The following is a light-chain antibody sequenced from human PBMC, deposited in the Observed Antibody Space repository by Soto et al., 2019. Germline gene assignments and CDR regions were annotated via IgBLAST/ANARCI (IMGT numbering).Light chain of an antibody. Sequence: EIVLTQSPGTLSLSPGERATLSCRASQSVGSNYLAWYQQKPDQAPRLLIYIASGRAAGIPDRFSGSGAGTDFTLTISRVEPEDFAVYYCQQYGTSPWTFGQGTKVEIK. CDR2: IAS. CDR3: QQYGTSPWT. CDR1: QSVGSNY. J-gene: IGKJ1*01. V-gene: IGKV3-20*01.